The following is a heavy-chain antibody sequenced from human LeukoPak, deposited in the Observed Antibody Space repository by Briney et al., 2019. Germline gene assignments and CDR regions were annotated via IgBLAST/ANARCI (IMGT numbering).Heavy chain of an antibody. Sequence: GASVKVSCKASGYTFTSYGISWVRQAPGQGLEWMGWISAYNGNTNYAQKLQGRVTMTTDTSTSTAYMELRSLRSDDTAVYYCARAPLPDYGDGTGPRFPHFDYWGQGTLVTVSS. V-gene: IGHV1-18*01. CDR2: ISAYNGNT. CDR1: GYTFTSYG. CDR3: ARAPLPDYGDGTGPRFPHFDY. J-gene: IGHJ4*02. D-gene: IGHD4-17*01.